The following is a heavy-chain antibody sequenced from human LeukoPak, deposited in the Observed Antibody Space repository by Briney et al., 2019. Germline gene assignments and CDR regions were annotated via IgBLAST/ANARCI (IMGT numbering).Heavy chain of an antibody. CDR3: ARGRSSMVRGYYYYYMDV. D-gene: IGHD3-10*01. CDR1: GGSISSYY. V-gene: IGHV4-59*01. J-gene: IGHJ6*03. CDR2: IYYSGST. Sequence: SETLSLTCTVSGGSISSYYWSWVRQPPGKGLEWIGYIYYSGSTNYNPSLKSRVTISVDTSKNQFSLKLSSVTAADTAVYYCARGRSSMVRGYYYYYMDVWGKGTTVTISS.